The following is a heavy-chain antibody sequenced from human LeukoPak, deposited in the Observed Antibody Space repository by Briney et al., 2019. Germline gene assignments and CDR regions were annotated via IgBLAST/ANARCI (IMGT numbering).Heavy chain of an antibody. CDR3: ARGRSSMVRGYYYYYMDV. D-gene: IGHD3-10*01. CDR1: GGSISSYY. V-gene: IGHV4-59*01. J-gene: IGHJ6*03. CDR2: IYYSGST. Sequence: SETLSLTCTVSGGSISSYYWSWVRQPPGKGLEWIGYIYYSGSTNYNPSLKSRVTISVDTSKNQFSLKLSSVTAADTAVYYCARGRSSMVRGYYYYYMDVWGKGTTVTISS.